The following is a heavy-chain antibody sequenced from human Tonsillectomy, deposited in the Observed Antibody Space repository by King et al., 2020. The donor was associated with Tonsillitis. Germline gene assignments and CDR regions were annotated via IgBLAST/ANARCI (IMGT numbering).Heavy chain of an antibody. CDR3: ARSIAVAGPFDY. CDR2: ISYDGSHK. J-gene: IGHJ4*02. D-gene: IGHD6-19*01. CDR1: GFTLSSYA. Sequence: QVQLVESGGGVVQPGRSLRLSCTASGFTLSSYAMHWVRQAPGKGLEWVAVISYDGSHKYYADSVKGRFTISRDNSKNTLYVQMNSLGAEDTAVYYCARSIAVAGPFDYWGQGTLVTVSS. V-gene: IGHV3-30*04.